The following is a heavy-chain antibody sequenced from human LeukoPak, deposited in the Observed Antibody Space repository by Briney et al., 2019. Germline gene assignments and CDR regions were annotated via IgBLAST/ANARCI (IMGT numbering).Heavy chain of an antibody. CDR1: GGSFSGYY. CDR3: ARAGYSSSWYHGNFDY. D-gene: IGHD6-13*01. Sequence: SETLSFTCAVYGGSFSGYYWSWIRQPPGKGLEWIGEINHSGSTNYNPSLKSRVTISVDTSKNQFSLKLSSVTAADTAVYYCARAGYSSSWYHGNFDYWGQGTLVTVSS. V-gene: IGHV4-34*01. CDR2: INHSGST. J-gene: IGHJ4*02.